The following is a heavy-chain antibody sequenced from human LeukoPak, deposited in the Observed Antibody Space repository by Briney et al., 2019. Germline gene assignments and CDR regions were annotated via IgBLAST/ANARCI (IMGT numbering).Heavy chain of an antibody. D-gene: IGHD3-3*01. J-gene: IGHJ4*02. CDR3: ARRGRIFGVVIIGYFDY. CDR1: GFTFSSYW. Sequence: GGSLRLSCAASGFTFSSYWMSWVRQAPGKGLEWVANIEQEGSEKNYVDSVKGRFTISRENAKNSLYLQMNSLRAEDTAVYYCARRGRIFGVVIIGYFDYWGQGNLVTVSS. V-gene: IGHV3-7*05. CDR2: IEQEGSEK.